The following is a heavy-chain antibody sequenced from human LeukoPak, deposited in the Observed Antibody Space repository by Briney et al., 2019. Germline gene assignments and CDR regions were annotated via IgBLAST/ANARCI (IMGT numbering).Heavy chain of an antibody. CDR3: AKDTTVEIY. Sequence: GGSLRLSCAASGFTFSSYAMHWVRQAPGKGLEWVAVISYDGSNKYYADSVKGRFTISRDNSKNTLYLQMNSLRAEDTAVYYCAKDTTVEIYWGQGTLVTVSS. J-gene: IGHJ4*02. CDR1: GFTFSSYA. D-gene: IGHD4-23*01. V-gene: IGHV3-30-3*01. CDR2: ISYDGSNK.